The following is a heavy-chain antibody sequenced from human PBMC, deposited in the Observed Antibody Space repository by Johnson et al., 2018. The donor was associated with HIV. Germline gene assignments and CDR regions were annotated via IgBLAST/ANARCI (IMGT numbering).Heavy chain of an antibody. CDR3: AREIIAAADDI. D-gene: IGHD6-13*01. CDR1: GFTFSNYP. V-gene: IGHV3-30*04. Sequence: VQLVESGGGVVQPGRSLRLSCAASGFTFSNYPIHWVRQAPGKGLEWVSIILSDGSNIYYADSVKGRCTISRDNSKNTLFLQMNSLRAEDTAVYYCAREIIAAADDIWGQGTMVTVSS. CDR2: ILSDGSNI. J-gene: IGHJ3*02.